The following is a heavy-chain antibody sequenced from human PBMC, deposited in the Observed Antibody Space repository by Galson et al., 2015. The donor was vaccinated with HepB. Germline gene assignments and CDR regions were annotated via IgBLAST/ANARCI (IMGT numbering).Heavy chain of an antibody. CDR2: ISYDGSLQ. D-gene: IGHD6-19*01. CDR1: GFTFSSYG. CDR3: AKEPVSYSSGWYYED. J-gene: IGHJ4*02. Sequence: SLRLSCAASGFTFSSYGMHWVRQAPGKGLEWVAVISYDGSLQYYADSVKGRFTISRDNSENTLSLQMNSLRAEDTALYYCAKEPVSYSSGWYYEDWGQGTLVTVSS. V-gene: IGHV3-30*18.